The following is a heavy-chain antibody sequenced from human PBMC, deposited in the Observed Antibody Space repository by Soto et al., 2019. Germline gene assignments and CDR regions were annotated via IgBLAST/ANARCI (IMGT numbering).Heavy chain of an antibody. Sequence: TLSLTCTVSGGSISSGGYYWSWIRQHPGKGLEWIGYIYYSGSTYYNPSLKSRVTISVNTSKNQFTLKQSSVTAADTAVYYCASYQQSYAFDIWGQGTMVTVSS. D-gene: IGHD2-2*01. J-gene: IGHJ3*02. V-gene: IGHV4-31*03. CDR3: ASYQQSYAFDI. CDR2: IYYSGST. CDR1: GGSISSGGYY.